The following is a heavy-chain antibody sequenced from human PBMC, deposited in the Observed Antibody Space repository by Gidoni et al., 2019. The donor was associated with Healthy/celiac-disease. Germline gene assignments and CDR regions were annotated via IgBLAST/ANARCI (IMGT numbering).Heavy chain of an antibody. Sequence: QVQPVESGGGWVKPGGSLRLSCAASGCTSSDYYMSWIRQAPGKGLEWVSYISSICSTIYYAASVKGRFTISRDNAKNSLYRQMNSLRAVDTAVYYCARAKGGYIYYYYGMDVWGQGTTVTVSS. V-gene: IGHV3-11*01. J-gene: IGHJ6*02. CDR3: ARAKGGYIYYYYGMDV. CDR2: ISSICSTI. CDR1: GCTSSDYY. D-gene: IGHD5-12*01.